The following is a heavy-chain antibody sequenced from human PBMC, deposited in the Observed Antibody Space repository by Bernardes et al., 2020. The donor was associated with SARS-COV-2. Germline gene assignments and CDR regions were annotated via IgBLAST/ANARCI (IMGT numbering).Heavy chain of an antibody. CDR3: ARYAGIDV. CDR2: IKRDGSET. CDR1: GFDFSDYW. Sequence: GGSLRLSCAVSGFDFSDYWMAWVRQAPGKGLEWVAHIKRDGSETYYVDSVKGRFNISRDNAKNLVFLQMNSLRAEDTAIFYCARYAGIDVWGKGTMGTVSS. J-gene: IGHJ6*04. D-gene: IGHD2-8*01. V-gene: IGHV3-7*03.